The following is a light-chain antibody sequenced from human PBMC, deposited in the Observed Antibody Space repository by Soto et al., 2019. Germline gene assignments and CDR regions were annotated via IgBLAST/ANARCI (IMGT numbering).Light chain of an antibody. CDR1: SGSIANND. V-gene: IGLV6-57*04. Sequence: NFMLTQPHSVSESPGKTVTISCTRSSGSIANNDVQWYQQRPGSAPTTVIYENNKRPSGVPDRFSGSTDGSSNSASLTISRLENEDEADYYCQSYDSSTVVFGEGTKLTVL. CDR2: ENN. J-gene: IGLJ2*01. CDR3: QSYDSSTVV.